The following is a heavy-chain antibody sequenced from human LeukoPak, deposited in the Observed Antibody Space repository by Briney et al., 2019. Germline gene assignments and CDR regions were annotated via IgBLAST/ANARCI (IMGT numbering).Heavy chain of an antibody. CDR3: ARDVHYYDSSGYYYRGPSDY. D-gene: IGHD3-22*01. Sequence: ASVKVSCKASGYTFTRYGISWVRQAPGQGLEWMGWISAYNGNTNYAQKLQGRVTMTTDTSTSTAYMELRSLRSDDTAVYYCARDVHYYDSSGYYYRGPSDYWGQGTLVTVSS. CDR2: ISAYNGNT. J-gene: IGHJ4*02. CDR1: GYTFTRYG. V-gene: IGHV1-18*01.